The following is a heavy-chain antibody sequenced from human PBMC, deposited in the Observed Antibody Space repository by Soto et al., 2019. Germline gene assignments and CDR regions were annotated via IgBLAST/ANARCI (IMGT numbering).Heavy chain of an antibody. D-gene: IGHD3-10*01. V-gene: IGHV4-34*01. CDR2: INHSGST. CDR1: GGSFSGYY. Sequence: PSETLSLTCAVYGGSFSGYYWSWIRQPPGKGLEWIGEINHSGSTNYNPSLKSRVTISVDTSKDQFSLKLSSVTAADTAVYYCARVVRYGSGSYYPEYYYGMDVWGQGTTVT. J-gene: IGHJ6*02. CDR3: ARVVRYGSGSYYPEYYYGMDV.